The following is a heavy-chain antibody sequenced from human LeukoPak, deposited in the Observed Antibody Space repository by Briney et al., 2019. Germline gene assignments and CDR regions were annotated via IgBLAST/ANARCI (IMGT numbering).Heavy chain of an antibody. J-gene: IGHJ4*02. CDR1: GFTFSSYS. V-gene: IGHV3-21*01. CDR3: AGDTAMAPRVDY. Sequence: GGSLRLSCAASGFTFSSYSMNWVRQAPGKGLEWVSSISSSSSYIYYADSVKGRFTISRDNAKNSLYLPMNSLRAEDTAVYYCAGDTAMAPRVDYWGQGTLVTVSS. D-gene: IGHD5-18*01. CDR2: ISSSSSYI.